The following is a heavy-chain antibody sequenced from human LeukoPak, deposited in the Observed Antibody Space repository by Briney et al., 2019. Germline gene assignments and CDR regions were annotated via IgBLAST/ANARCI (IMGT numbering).Heavy chain of an antibody. J-gene: IGHJ4*02. CDR3: ARGKNEAARVSWFDY. CDR1: GGSFSGYY. D-gene: IGHD6-6*01. Sequence: AETLSLTCAVYGGSFSGYYWSWIRQPPGKGLEWIGEINHSGSTNYNPSLQSRVTISVDTSKTQFSLKLSSVTAADTAVYYCARGKNEAARVSWFDYWGQGTLVTVSS. V-gene: IGHV4-34*01. CDR2: INHSGST.